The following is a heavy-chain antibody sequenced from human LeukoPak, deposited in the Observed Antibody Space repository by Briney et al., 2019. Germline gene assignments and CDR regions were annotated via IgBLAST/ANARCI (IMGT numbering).Heavy chain of an antibody. CDR2: INHSGST. V-gene: IGHV4-34*01. J-gene: IGHJ6*02. D-gene: IGHD6-6*01. CDR1: GGSFRGYY. Sequence: SETLSLTCAVYGGSFRGYYWSWIRQPPGKGLEWIGEINHSGSTNYNPSLKSRVTISVDTSKNQFSLKLSSVTAADTAVYYCARGVKARPVYYYGMDVWGQGTTVTVSS. CDR3: ARGVKARPVYYYGMDV.